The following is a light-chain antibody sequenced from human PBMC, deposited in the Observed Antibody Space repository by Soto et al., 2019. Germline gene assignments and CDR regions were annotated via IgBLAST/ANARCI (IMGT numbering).Light chain of an antibody. V-gene: IGLV2-8*01. J-gene: IGLJ1*01. CDR3: SSYASGNIYV. Sequence: QCALTQPPSASGSPGQSVTISCTGTSSDVGPYKYVSWYQQHPGRAPKLIIYAVNQRPSGVPDRFSGSKSGNTASLTVSGLQAEDEADYYCSSYASGNIYVFGTGTQLTVL. CDR2: AVN. CDR1: SSDVGPYKY.